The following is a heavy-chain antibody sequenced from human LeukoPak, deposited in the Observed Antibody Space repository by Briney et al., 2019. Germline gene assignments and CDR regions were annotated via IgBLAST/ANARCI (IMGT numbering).Heavy chain of an antibody. CDR2: TSGSGGRT. CDR3: AKDRDQRTQFYYYYYGMDV. CDR1: GFTFSDYY. V-gene: IGHV3-23*01. J-gene: IGHJ6*02. Sequence: PGGSLRLSCAASGFTFSDYYMSWIRQAPGKGLEWVSGTSGSGGRTNYADSVKGRFTISRDNSKNTLYLQMNSLRVEDTAVYYCAKDRDQRTQFYYYYYGMDVWGQGTTVTVSS. D-gene: IGHD2-2*01.